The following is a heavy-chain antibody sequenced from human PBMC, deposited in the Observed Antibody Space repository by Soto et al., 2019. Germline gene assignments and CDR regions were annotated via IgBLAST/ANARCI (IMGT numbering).Heavy chain of an antibody. Sequence: EVRLVESGGAFVKPGGSLRISCVGSGFNFSNAWMTWVRQAPGKGLEWVGRVKSKADGETIGYSAPVKGRFIISRDDTEKTLYLEMNSLQIEDTAVYYCTLRDYWGQGTLVTVSA. CDR3: TLRDY. J-gene: IGHJ4*02. V-gene: IGHV3-15*02. CDR1: GFNFSNAW. CDR2: VKSKADGETI.